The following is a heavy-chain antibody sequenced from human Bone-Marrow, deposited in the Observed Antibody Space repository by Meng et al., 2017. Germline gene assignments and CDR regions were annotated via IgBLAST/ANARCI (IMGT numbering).Heavy chain of an antibody. J-gene: IGHJ3*02. CDR1: GDSVSSNSAT. CDR3: ARLANAFDI. Sequence: LRLSCVISGDSVSSNSATWNWIRQSPSRGLEWLGRTYYRSNWYNDYAVSVKSRIAINADTSKNQFSLQLNSVTPEDTAVYYCARLANAFDIWGQGTMVTVSS. V-gene: IGHV6-1*01. CDR2: TYYRSNWYN.